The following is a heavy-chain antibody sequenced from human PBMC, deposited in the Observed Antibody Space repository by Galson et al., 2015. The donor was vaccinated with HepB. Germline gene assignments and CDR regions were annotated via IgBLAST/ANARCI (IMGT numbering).Heavy chain of an antibody. J-gene: IGHJ4*02. Sequence: SLRLSCAASGFTFSSYRMHWVRQAPGKGLVWVSRINSDGSSTSYADSVKGRFTISRDNAKNTLYLQMNSLRAEDTAVYYCARVWGEQWLGSFDYWGQGTLVTVSS. CDR3: ARVWGEQWLGSFDY. CDR1: GFTFSSYR. CDR2: INSDGSST. V-gene: IGHV3-74*01. D-gene: IGHD6-19*01.